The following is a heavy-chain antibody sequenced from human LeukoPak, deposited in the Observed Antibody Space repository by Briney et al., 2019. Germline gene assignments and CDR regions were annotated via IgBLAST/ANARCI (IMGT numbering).Heavy chain of an antibody. CDR1: GYTFSNYG. J-gene: IGHJ4*01. V-gene: IGHV1-18*01. CDR3: ARDNDKVVDH. CDR2: ITAYNGNR. Sequence: ASVKVTCKTSGYTFSNYGISWVRQAPGQGLEWMGWITAYNGNRLYAQRFQGRITLTTDTSTSTSYMELRSLEYDDTAIYYCARDNDKVVDHWGQGTLVTVSS. D-gene: IGHD1-1*01.